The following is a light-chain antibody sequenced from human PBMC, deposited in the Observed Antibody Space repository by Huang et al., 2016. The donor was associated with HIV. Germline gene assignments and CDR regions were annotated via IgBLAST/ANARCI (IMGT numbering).Light chain of an antibody. CDR3: QQYDIHPLT. CDR2: AAS. CDR1: QDINNF. Sequence: IRMTQSPSSLSASTGDRVTITCRANQDINNFLAWYQQRPGSVPKLLIYAASTLQIGFPSRFSGNGSGTDFTLTIGCLHSEDVATYYCQQYDIHPLTFGPGTRVDIK. J-gene: IGKJ3*01. V-gene: IGKV1-8*01.